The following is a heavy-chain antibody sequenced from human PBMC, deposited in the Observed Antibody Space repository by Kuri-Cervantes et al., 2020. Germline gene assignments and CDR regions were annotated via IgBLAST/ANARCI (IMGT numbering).Heavy chain of an antibody. Sequence: GESLKISCAASGFTFSSYWMSWVRQAPGKGLEWVANIKQDGSEKYYVDSVKGRFTISRDNAKNSLYLQMNSLRAEDTAVYYCARRGVGASLHYYYYGMDVWGQGTTVTVSS. CDR1: GFTFSSYW. D-gene: IGHD2-15*01. V-gene: IGHV3-7*01. CDR3: ARRGVGASLHYYYYGMDV. J-gene: IGHJ6*02. CDR2: IKQDGSEK.